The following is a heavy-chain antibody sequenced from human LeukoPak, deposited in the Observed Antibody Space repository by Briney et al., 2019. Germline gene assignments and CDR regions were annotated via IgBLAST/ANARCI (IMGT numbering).Heavy chain of an antibody. Sequence: GASVKASCKASGYTFTSYGISGVRQAPGQGLEWMGWISAYNGNTNYAQKLQGRVTMTTDTSTSTAYMELRSLRSDDTAVYYCARIIVGSGWYNWFDPWGQGTLVTVSS. J-gene: IGHJ5*02. CDR2: ISAYNGNT. V-gene: IGHV1-18*01. CDR3: ARIIVGSGWYNWFDP. D-gene: IGHD6-19*01. CDR1: GYTFTSYG.